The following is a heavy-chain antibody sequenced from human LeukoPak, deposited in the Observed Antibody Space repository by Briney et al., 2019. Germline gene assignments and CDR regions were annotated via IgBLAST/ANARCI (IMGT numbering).Heavy chain of an antibody. D-gene: IGHD6-19*01. CDR3: AGSPLASGCPDY. CDR2: IYYSGST. V-gene: IGHV4-39*01. Sequence: SETLSLTCTVSGGSISGSSYYWGWIRQPPGKGLEWIGSIYYSGSTYYNPSLKSRVTISVDTSKNQFSLKLTSVTAADTAVFYCAGSPLASGCPDYWGQGTLVTVSS. CDR1: GGSISGSSYY. J-gene: IGHJ4*02.